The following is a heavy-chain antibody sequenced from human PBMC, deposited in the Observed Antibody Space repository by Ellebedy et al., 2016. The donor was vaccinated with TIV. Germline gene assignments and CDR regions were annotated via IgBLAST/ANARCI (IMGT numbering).Heavy chain of an antibody. D-gene: IGHD1-1*01. V-gene: IGHV3-72*01. J-gene: IGHJ4*02. CDR1: GFTFSDHY. CDR3: ARDTTSDY. CDR2: SRNKAKSYTT. Sequence: GESLKISCAVSGFTFSDHYMDWVRLAPGKGPEWVGRSRNKAKSYTTDYAASVKGRFTISRDDSKNSLYLQMNSLKTEDTAIYYSARDTTSDYWGQGALVTVSS.